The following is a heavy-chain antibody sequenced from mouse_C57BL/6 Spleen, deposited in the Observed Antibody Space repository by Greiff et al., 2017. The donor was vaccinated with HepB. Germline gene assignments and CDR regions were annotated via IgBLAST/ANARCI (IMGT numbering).Heavy chain of an antibody. D-gene: IGHD2-5*01. Sequence: DVKLQESGTVLARPGASVKMSCKTSGYTFTSYWMHWVKQRPGQGLEWIGAIYPGNSDTSYNQKFKGKAKLTAVTSASTAYMELSSLTNEDSAVYYCTREDYSNPRDYAMDYWGQGTSVTVSS. CDR3: TREDYSNPRDYAMDY. CDR1: GYTFTSYW. J-gene: IGHJ4*01. CDR2: IYPGNSDT. V-gene: IGHV1-5*01.